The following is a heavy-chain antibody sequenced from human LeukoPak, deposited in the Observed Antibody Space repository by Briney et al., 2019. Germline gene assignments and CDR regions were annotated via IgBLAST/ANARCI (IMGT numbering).Heavy chain of an antibody. J-gene: IGHJ4*02. CDR1: GGSISSYY. D-gene: IGHD5-12*01. V-gene: IGHV4-59*01. Sequence: SETLSLTCTVSGGSISSYYWSWIRQPPGTGLEWIGYIYYSGSTNYNPSLKSRVTISVDTSKNQFSLKLSSVTAADTAMYYCARVSGYDWESFYDYWGQGSLVTVSS. CDR2: IYYSGST. CDR3: ARVSGYDWESFYDY.